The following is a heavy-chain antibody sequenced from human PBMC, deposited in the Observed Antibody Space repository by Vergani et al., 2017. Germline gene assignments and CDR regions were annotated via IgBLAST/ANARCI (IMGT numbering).Heavy chain of an antibody. Sequence: QLQLQESGPGLVKASQTLSLTCTVSGGSVTNGNLHWGWIRQPAGRGPEWIGRIYASGTTYYNPSLKSRVTISVHTSKNQFSLELRSVTAADTATYYCARDCTSGGCPDNYGMDVWGQGATVTVSS. CDR3: ARDCTSGGCPDNYGMDV. J-gene: IGHJ6*02. V-gene: IGHV4-61*02. CDR2: IYASGTT. D-gene: IGHD2-8*01. CDR1: GGSVTNGNLH.